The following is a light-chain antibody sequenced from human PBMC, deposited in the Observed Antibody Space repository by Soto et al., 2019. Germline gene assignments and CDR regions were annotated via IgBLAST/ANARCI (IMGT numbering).Light chain of an antibody. CDR3: CSYVGSFSYV. CDR1: SSDVGAYNH. V-gene: IGLV2-11*01. Sequence: QSALTQPRSVSGSPGQSVTISCTRTSSDVGAYNHVSWYQQHPGKAPKLMIYDVTKRPSGVPDRFSGSKSGNTASLTISGLQAEDEADYYCCSYVGSFSYVFGTGTKLTVL. CDR2: DVT. J-gene: IGLJ1*01.